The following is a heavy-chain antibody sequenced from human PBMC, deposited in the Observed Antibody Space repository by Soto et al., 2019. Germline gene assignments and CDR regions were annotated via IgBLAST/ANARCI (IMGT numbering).Heavy chain of an antibody. CDR2: ITSSGSTI. V-gene: IGHV3-11*01. D-gene: IGHD6-19*01. CDR3: ARENEQWVAADN. Sequence: PGWSLRLSCAASGFTFSDYYMSWIRQAPGKGLEWVSYITSSGSTIYYADSVKGRFTISRDNAKNSLYLPMNSLRAEDTAVYYYARENEQWVAADNWGQGTLVTVSS. J-gene: IGHJ4*02. CDR1: GFTFSDYY.